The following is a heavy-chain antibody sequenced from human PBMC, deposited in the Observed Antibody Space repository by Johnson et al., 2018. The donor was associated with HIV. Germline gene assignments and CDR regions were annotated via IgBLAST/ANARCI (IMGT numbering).Heavy chain of an antibody. J-gene: IGHJ3*02. Sequence: VQLVESGGGLVKPGGSLRLSCAASGFTFSDSYMAWIRQAPGKGLEWISYISGYGRTIYYAVSVRGRFTISRDNAKNSLYLQMNSLRAADTAVYYCRGDDFWSGADAFDIWGQGTMVTVSS. CDR3: RGDDFWSGADAFDI. CDR1: GFTFSDSY. V-gene: IGHV3-11*04. D-gene: IGHD3-3*01. CDR2: ISGYGRTI.